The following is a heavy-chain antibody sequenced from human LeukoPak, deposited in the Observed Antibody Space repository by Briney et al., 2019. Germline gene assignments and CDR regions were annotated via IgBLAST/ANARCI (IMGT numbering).Heavy chain of an antibody. CDR2: ISYDGSNK. D-gene: IGHD5-18*01. V-gene: IGHV3-30-3*01. Sequence: GGSLRLSCAASGFTFSSYAMHWVRQAPGKGLEWVAVISYDGSNKYYADSVKGRFTISRDNSKNTLYLQMNSLRAEDTSVYYCARDGSGYSYGPNWFDPWGQGTLVTVSS. CDR3: ARDGSGYSYGPNWFDP. J-gene: IGHJ5*02. CDR1: GFTFSSYA.